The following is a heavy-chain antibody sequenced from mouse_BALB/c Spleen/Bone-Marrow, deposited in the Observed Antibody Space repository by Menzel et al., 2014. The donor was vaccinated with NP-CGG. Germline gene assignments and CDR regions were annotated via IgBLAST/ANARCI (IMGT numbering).Heavy chain of an antibody. Sequence: LVESGAELVRPGSSVKISCKASGYAFSSYWMNWVKQRPGQGLEWIGQIYPGDGDTSYNGKFKGKATLTADKSSSTAYMQLSSLTSEDSAVYFCARWITTVLAPYVRDYWGQEPSVTVSS. V-gene: IGHV1-80*01. CDR2: IYPGDGDT. CDR3: ARWITTVLAPYVRDY. J-gene: IGHJ4*01. CDR1: GYAFSSYW. D-gene: IGHD1-1*01.